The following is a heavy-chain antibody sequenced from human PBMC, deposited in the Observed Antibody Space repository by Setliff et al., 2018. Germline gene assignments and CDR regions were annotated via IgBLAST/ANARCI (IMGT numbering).Heavy chain of an antibody. D-gene: IGHD1-26*01. Sequence: ASVKVSCKTSGYIFTSYGISWVRLAPGQGLEWMGWISAYNGNTNYAQKLQGRVTMTTDTSTTTAYMELRRLRSDDTAVYYCARDVSADSGSYFSLPLPGFLDYWGQGTLVTVSS. J-gene: IGHJ4*02. CDR3: ARDVSADSGSYFSLPLPGFLDY. CDR2: ISAYNGNT. V-gene: IGHV1-18*01. CDR1: GYIFTSYG.